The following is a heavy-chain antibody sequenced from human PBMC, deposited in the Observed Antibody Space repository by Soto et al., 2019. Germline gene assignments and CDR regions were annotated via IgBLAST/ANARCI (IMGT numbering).Heavy chain of an antibody. CDR2: ISYDGSNK. Sequence: QVQLVESGGGVVQPGRSLRLSCAASGFTFSSYAMHWVRQAPGKGLEWVAVISYDGSNKYYADSVKGRFTISRDNSKNTLYLQMNSLRAEDTAVYYCARDGNGDYVYYYYGMDVWGQGTTVTVSS. CDR3: ARDGNGDYVYYYYGMDV. V-gene: IGHV3-30-3*01. D-gene: IGHD4-17*01. CDR1: GFTFSSYA. J-gene: IGHJ6*02.